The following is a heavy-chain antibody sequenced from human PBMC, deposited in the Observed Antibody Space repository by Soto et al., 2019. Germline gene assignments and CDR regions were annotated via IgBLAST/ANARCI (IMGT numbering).Heavy chain of an antibody. J-gene: IGHJ3*02. Sequence: GASVKVSCKASGYTFTSYAMHWVRQAPGQRLEWMGWINAYNGNTNYSQKLQGRVTMTTDTSTSTAYMELRSLRSDDTAVYYCAREARDAFDIWGQGTMVTVSS. CDR2: INAYNGNT. V-gene: IGHV1-3*01. CDR3: AREARDAFDI. CDR1: GYTFTSYA.